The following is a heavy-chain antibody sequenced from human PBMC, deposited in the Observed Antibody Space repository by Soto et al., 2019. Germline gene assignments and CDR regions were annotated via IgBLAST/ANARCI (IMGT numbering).Heavy chain of an antibody. CDR2: ISWNSGTI. CDR3: AKDRGLYGDYLSGDDGMDV. D-gene: IGHD4-17*01. J-gene: IGHJ6*02. Sequence: EVQLVESGGDLVQPGRSLRLSCAASGFIFDDYAMHWVRQVPGKGLEWVSSISWNSGTIGYADSVKGRFTISRDNAKNSLYLQMNSLRAEDTALYYCAKDRGLYGDYLSGDDGMDVWGQGTTVTVSS. V-gene: IGHV3-9*01. CDR1: GFIFDDYA.